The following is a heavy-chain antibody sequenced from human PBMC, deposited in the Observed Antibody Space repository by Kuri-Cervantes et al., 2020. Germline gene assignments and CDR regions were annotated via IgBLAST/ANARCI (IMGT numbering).Heavy chain of an antibody. D-gene: IGHD1-1*01. J-gene: IGHJ5*02. CDR3: ARGQLERLSPNWFDP. V-gene: IGHV4-59*12. CDR1: GGSISSYY. CDR2: IYYSGST. Sequence: SETLSLTCTVSGGSISSYYWSWIRQPPGKGLEWIGYIYYSGSTKYNPSLKSRVTMSLDTSKNQFSLKLSSVTAADTGVYYCARGQLERLSPNWFDPWGQGTLVTVSS.